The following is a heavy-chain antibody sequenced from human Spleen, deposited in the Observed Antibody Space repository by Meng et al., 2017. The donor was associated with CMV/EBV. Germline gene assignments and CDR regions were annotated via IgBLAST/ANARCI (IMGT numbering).Heavy chain of an antibody. CDR1: GFTVSSNY. D-gene: IGHD5-18*01. CDR2: IYRDGRT. CDR3: ARELGGYSNGNNSGYYHFGMDV. V-gene: IGHV3-53*01. Sequence: GESLKISCAASGFTVSSNYMSWVRQAPGKGLEWVSVIYRDGRTYSADSVKGRFTISRDNAQNSVSLQMNSLRVEDTAVYFCARELGGYSNGNNSGYYHFGMDVWGQGTTVTVSS. J-gene: IGHJ6*02.